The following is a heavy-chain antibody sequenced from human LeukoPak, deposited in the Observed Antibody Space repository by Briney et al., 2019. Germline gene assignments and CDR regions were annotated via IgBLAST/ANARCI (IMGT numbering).Heavy chain of an antibody. V-gene: IGHV1-2*02. Sequence: ASVKVSCKASGYTFTSYYVHWVRQAPGQGLEWIGWINPNTGDTNYAPKFQGRVTMIKDTSTNSAYMELNKLTSDDTAVYYCGRGNKSFDPWGQGTLVTVSS. CDR1: GYTFTSYY. CDR2: INPNTGDT. CDR3: GRGNKSFDP. J-gene: IGHJ5*02.